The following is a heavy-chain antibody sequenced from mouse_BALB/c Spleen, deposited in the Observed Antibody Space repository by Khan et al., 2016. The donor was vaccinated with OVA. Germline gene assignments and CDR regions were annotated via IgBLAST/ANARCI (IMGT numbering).Heavy chain of an antibody. CDR1: GFNIKDYY. D-gene: IGHD2-1*01. CDR2: IDPENGDT. V-gene: IGHV14-1*02. J-gene: IGHJ3*01. CDR3: ARRGYGNYWFAY. Sequence: VQLKESGAELVRPGALVKLSCKASGFNIKDYYMNWVKQRPEQGLEWIGWIDPENGDTIYDPKFQGKATITADTSSNTAYLLLSSLTSVDTAVYYCARRGYGNYWFAYWGQGTLVTVSA.